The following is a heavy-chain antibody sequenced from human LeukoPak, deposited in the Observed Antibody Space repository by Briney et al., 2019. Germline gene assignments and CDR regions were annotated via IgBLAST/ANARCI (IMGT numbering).Heavy chain of an antibody. CDR2: MNPNSGNT. D-gene: IGHD6-19*01. J-gene: IGHJ6*02. CDR3: ARSLPRMVAGRSYGMDF. V-gene: IGHV1-8*01. Sequence: GASVTVSSTGSGYTFTSYDINWVRQAPGQGLEWMGWMNPNSGNTGYAQKFQGRVTMTRNTSISTAYMELSSLRSEDTAVYYCARSLPRMVAGRSYGMDFWGQGTTVTVSS. CDR1: GYTFTSYD.